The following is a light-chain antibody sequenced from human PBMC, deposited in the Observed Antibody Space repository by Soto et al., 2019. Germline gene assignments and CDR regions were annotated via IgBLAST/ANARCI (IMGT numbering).Light chain of an antibody. CDR2: LGS. CDR3: MQALQSPRT. CDR1: QPLLHSNGFNY. J-gene: IGKJ2*02. Sequence: DVVMTQSPLSLPVPPGEPASISCRSSQPLLHSNGFNYLDWYLQRLGQSPQLLIFLGSTRASGVPDRFSGSGSGTDFTLKISRVEAEDVGVYYCMQALQSPRTFGQGTKLEIK. V-gene: IGKV2-28*01.